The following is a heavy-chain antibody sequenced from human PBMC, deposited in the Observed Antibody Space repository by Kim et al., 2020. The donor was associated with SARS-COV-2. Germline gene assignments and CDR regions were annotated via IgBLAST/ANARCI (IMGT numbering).Heavy chain of an antibody. CDR2: INHSGST. CDR1: GGSFSGYY. V-gene: IGHV4-34*01. J-gene: IGHJ6*02. D-gene: IGHD6-13*01. Sequence: SETLSLTCAVYGGSFSGYYWSWIRQPPGKGLEWIGEINHSGSTNYNPSLKSRVTISVDTSKNQFSLKLSSVTAADTAVYYCARAGYSSSWYSSNLYYGMDVWGQGTTVTVSS. CDR3: ARAGYSSSWYSSNLYYGMDV.